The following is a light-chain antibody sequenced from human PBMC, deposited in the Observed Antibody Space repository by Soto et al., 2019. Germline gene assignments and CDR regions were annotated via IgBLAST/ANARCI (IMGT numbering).Light chain of an antibody. J-gene: IGKJ2*01. CDR3: QQYSIYWNT. CDR2: DAS. Sequence: DIQMTQSPSTLSASVGDGVTITCRASQSISTWLAWYQQKPGKAPKLLIYDASTLECGVPTRFSGSGSGTEFTLTISSLQPDDFATYYCQQYSIYWNTFCQGTKLEIK. V-gene: IGKV1-5*01. CDR1: QSISTW.